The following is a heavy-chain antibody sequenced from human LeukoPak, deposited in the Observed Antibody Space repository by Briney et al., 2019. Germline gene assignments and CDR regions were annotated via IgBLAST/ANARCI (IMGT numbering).Heavy chain of an antibody. CDR1: GASIDAYY. D-gene: IGHD2-2*01. CDR3: ARHWCSSTSCYLYDY. J-gene: IGHJ4*02. Sequence: PSETLSLTCSVSGASIDAYYWGWIRQPPGKGLEWIGSIYYSGSTYYNPSLKSRVTISVDTSKNQFSLKLSSVTAADTAVYYCARHWCSSTSCYLYDYWGQGTLVTVSS. CDR2: IYYSGST. V-gene: IGHV4-39*01.